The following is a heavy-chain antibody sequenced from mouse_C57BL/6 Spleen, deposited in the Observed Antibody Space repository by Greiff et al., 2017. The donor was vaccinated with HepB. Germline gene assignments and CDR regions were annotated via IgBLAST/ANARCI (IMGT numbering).Heavy chain of an antibody. V-gene: IGHV1-82*01. CDR2: IYPGDGDT. D-gene: IGHD1-1*01. CDR1: GYAFSSSW. J-gene: IGHJ1*03. CDR3: ARWGISVPNEYFDV. Sequence: QVQLQQSGPELVKPGASVKISCKASGYAFSSSWMNWVKQRPGKGLEWIGRIYPGDGDTNYNGKFKGKATLTADKSSSTAYMQLSSLTSEDSAVYFCARWGISVPNEYFDVWGTGTTVTVSS.